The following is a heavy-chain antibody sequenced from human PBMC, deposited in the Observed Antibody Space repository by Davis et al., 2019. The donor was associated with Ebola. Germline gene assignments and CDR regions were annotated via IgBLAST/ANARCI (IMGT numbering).Heavy chain of an antibody. CDR1: GFTFSSYD. D-gene: IGHD3-9*01. Sequence: PSETLSLTCVASGFTFSSYDMHWVRHAPGKGLVWVSRINSDGSSTSYADSVKGRFTISRDNAKNTLYLQMNSLRAEDTAVYYCAKATGVLRYFDWLLIDYWGQGTLVTVSS. J-gene: IGHJ4*02. CDR3: AKATGVLRYFDWLLIDY. V-gene: IGHV3-74*01. CDR2: INSDGSST.